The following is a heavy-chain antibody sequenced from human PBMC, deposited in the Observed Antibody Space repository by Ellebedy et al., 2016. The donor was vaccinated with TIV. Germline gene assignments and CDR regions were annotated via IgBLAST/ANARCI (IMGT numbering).Heavy chain of an antibody. Sequence: GESLKISXVGSGFAFSAYNMDWVRQAPGKGLEWISYITTNSKTTYYADSVKGRFTISRDNAKNSLYLQMNSLRVEDTAVYYCARDGMIWGVCDYWGQGTLVTVSS. CDR1: GFAFSAYN. CDR2: ITTNSKTT. J-gene: IGHJ4*02. D-gene: IGHD3-10*01. CDR3: ARDGMIWGVCDY. V-gene: IGHV3-48*04.